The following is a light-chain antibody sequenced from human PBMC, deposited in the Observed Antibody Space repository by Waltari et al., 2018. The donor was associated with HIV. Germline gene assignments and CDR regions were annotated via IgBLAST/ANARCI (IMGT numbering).Light chain of an antibody. Sequence: QSALTQPRSVSGSPGQSVTISCTGTSSDVGGSTFVTWYQQHTGKAPKLMIYDVSKRPSGVPDRFSGSKSGNTASLTISGLQAEDEADYYCCSYAGSYNYVFGTGTKVTVL. CDR2: DVS. CDR1: SSDVGGSTF. J-gene: IGLJ1*01. CDR3: CSYAGSYNYV. V-gene: IGLV2-11*01.